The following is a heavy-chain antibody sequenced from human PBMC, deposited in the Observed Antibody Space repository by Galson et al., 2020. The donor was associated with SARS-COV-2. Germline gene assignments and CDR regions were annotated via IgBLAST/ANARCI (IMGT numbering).Heavy chain of an antibody. V-gene: IGHV4-39*01. CDR3: ASRGRWELPADY. Sequence: SETLSLTCTVSGGSISSSSYYWGWIRQHPGKGLEWIGQIYYSGSTYYNPSVQSRVTIFADMSKNQISLKLSSVTAADTAVYYCASRGRWELPADYWGQGTLVTVSS. J-gene: IGHJ4*02. D-gene: IGHD1-26*01. CDR1: GGSISSSSYY. CDR2: IYYSGST.